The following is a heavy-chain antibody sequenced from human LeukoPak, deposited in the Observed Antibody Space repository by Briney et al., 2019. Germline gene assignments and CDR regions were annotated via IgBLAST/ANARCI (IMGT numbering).Heavy chain of an antibody. CDR1: GGSISSYY. D-gene: IGHD5-18*01. J-gene: IGHJ4*02. Sequence: SETLSLTCTVSGGSISSYYWSWIRQPAGKGLEWIGRIYTSGSTNYNPSLKSRVTMSVDTSKNQFSLKLSSVTAADTAVYYCARQKWAVVTAPYYLDYWGQGTLVTVSS. V-gene: IGHV4-4*07. CDR3: ARQKWAVVTAPYYLDY. CDR2: IYTSGST.